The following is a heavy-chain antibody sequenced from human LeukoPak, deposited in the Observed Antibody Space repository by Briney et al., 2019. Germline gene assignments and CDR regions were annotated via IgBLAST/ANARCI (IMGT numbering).Heavy chain of an antibody. Sequence: SETLSLTCTVSGYSISSGYYWGWIRQPPGKGLEWIGSIYHSGSTYYNPSLKSRVTISVDTSKNQFSLKLISVTAADTAVYYCAREYYYDSSGYPYYFDYWGQGTLVTVSS. V-gene: IGHV4-38-2*02. D-gene: IGHD3-22*01. CDR3: AREYYYDSSGYPYYFDY. CDR1: GYSISSGYY. CDR2: IYHSGST. J-gene: IGHJ4*02.